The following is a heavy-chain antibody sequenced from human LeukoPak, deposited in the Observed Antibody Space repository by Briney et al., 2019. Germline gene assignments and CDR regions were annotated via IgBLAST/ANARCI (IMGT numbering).Heavy chain of an antibody. CDR3: ASRGVRRDYYDSSGYIGDAFDI. D-gene: IGHD3-22*01. CDR2: INSDGSST. CDR1: GFTFSSYW. Sequence: PGGSLRLSCAASGFTFSSYWMHWVRQAPGKGLVWVSRINSDGSSTSYADSVKGRFTISRDNAKNTLYLQMNSLRAEDTAVYYRASRGVRRDYYDSSGYIGDAFDIWGQGTIVTVSS. V-gene: IGHV3-74*01. J-gene: IGHJ3*02.